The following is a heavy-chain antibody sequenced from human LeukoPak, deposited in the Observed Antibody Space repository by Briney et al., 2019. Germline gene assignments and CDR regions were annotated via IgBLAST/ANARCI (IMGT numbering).Heavy chain of an antibody. V-gene: IGHV1-58*01. J-gene: IGHJ2*01. CDR1: GFTFTNSA. Sequence: ASVKVPCKASGFTFTNSAVQWVRQARGQRLEWIGWIVVGSGNANYAQKFQERVTITRDMSTSTAYMELSSLRSEDTAVYYCAALQNLLAAGSNWYFDLWGRGTLVTVSS. CDR2: IVVGSGNA. D-gene: IGHD6-13*01. CDR3: AALQNLLAAGSNWYFDL.